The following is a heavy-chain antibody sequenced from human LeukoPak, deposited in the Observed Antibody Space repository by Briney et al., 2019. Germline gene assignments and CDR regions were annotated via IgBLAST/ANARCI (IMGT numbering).Heavy chain of an antibody. Sequence: PSETLSLTCTVSGGSISSYYWSWIRQPPGKGLEWIGYIYYSGSTNYNPSLKSRVTISVDTSKNQFSLKLSSVTAADTAVYYCARHGRGYSSGWSFDYWGQGTLVTVSS. CDR1: GGSISSYY. D-gene: IGHD6-19*01. CDR2: IYYSGST. CDR3: ARHGRGYSSGWSFDY. V-gene: IGHV4-59*08. J-gene: IGHJ4*02.